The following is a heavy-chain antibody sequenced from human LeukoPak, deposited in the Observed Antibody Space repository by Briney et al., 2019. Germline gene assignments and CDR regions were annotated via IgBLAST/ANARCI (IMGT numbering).Heavy chain of an antibody. J-gene: IGHJ4*02. Sequence: ASVKVSCKASGYTFTSYDINWVRQATGQGLEWMGWINPNSGGTNYAQKFQGRVTMTRDTSISTAYMELSRLRSDDTAVYYCARVANGDYAVYCFDYWGQGTLVTVSS. V-gene: IGHV1-2*02. CDR1: GYTFTSYD. CDR3: ARVANGDYAVYCFDY. CDR2: INPNSGGT. D-gene: IGHD4-17*01.